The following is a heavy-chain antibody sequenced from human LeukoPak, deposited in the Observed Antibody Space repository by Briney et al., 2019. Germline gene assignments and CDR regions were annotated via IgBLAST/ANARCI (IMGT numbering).Heavy chain of an antibody. CDR3: VRESRRYQLPGLNDYYYMDV. CDR1: GFTFSNYW. Sequence: GGSLRLFCAASGFTFSNYWMNWVRQAPGKGLEWVANIKQDGSEKYYVDSVKGRFTISRDIAKNSLYLQMNSLRAEDTAVYYCVRESRRYQLPGLNDYYYMDVWGKGTTVTVSS. J-gene: IGHJ6*03. V-gene: IGHV3-7*01. D-gene: IGHD2-2*01. CDR2: IKQDGSEK.